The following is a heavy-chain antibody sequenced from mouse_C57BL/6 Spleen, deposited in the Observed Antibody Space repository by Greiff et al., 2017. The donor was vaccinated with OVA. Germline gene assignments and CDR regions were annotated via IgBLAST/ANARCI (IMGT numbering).Heavy chain of an antibody. J-gene: IGHJ1*03. CDR1: GFNIKDYY. V-gene: IGHV14-2*01. D-gene: IGHD2-3*01. CDR2: IDPEDGET. CDR3: ARSMMVTTSYFDV. Sequence: VQLKESGAELVKPGASVKLSCTASGFNIKDYYMHWVKQRTEQGLEWIGRIDPEDGETKYAPKFQGKATITADTSSNTAYLQLSSLTSEDTAVYYCARSMMVTTSYFDVWGTGTTVTVSS.